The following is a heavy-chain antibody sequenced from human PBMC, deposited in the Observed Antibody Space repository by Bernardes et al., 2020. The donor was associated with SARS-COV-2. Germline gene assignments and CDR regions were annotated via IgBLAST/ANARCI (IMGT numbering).Heavy chain of an antibody. CDR1: GNTFTSYA. CDR3: ARSGTYPDAFDI. Sequence: VEVACETSGNTFTSYAVIWVRQAPGQGLECMGGIIPLFGTTNYAQNFQGRVTIAADESTSTVYMELSSLRSEDTAMYYCARSGTYPDAFDIWGQGTMVTVSS. J-gene: IGHJ3*02. CDR2: IIPLFGTT. V-gene: IGHV1-69*13. D-gene: IGHD1-26*01.